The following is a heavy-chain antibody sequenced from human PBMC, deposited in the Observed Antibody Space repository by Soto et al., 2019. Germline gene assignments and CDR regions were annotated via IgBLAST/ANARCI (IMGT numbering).Heavy chain of an antibody. D-gene: IGHD6-19*01. CDR2: IYYSGST. Sequence: SETLSLTCTVSGGSISSYYWSWIRQPPGKGLEWIGYIYYSGSTNYNPSLKSRVTISVDTSKNQFSLKLSSVTAADTAVYYCARVWVYSSGWYVDYWGRGTLVTVSS. V-gene: IGHV4-59*01. CDR3: ARVWVYSSGWYVDY. J-gene: IGHJ4*02. CDR1: GGSISSYY.